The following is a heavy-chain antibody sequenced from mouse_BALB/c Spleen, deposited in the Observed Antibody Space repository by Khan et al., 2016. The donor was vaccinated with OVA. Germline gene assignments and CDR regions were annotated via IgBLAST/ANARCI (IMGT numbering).Heavy chain of an antibody. D-gene: IGHD1-1*01. Sequence: EVELVESGGGLVKPGDSLKLSCSASGFTFSKYAMSWVRQTPEKRLEWVATISSGGGSYIYQSVNVKGRFTIFRYNAKNSLFLQYTSPKSADTDMYYCARVYFGYFAYGGQGTTLTVSA. V-gene: IGHV5-9-3*01. CDR3: ARVYFGYFAY. CDR1: GFTFSKYA. J-gene: IGHJ2*01. CDR2: ISSGGGSYI.